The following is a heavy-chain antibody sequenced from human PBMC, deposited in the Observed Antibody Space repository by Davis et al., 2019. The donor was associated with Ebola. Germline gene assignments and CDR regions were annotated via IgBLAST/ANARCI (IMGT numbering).Heavy chain of an antibody. CDR1: GFTFSSYW. D-gene: IGHD4-11*01. CDR2: IKQDGSQK. Sequence: GGSLRLSCAASGFTFSSYWMTFVRQAPGKGLEWVANIKQDGSQKYYADSVKGRFTSSRDNSKNTVYLQMNSLRAEDTAVYYCAKVQYSNYVTFDYWGQGTLVTVSS. J-gene: IGHJ5*01. V-gene: IGHV3-7*01. CDR3: AKVQYSNYVTFDY.